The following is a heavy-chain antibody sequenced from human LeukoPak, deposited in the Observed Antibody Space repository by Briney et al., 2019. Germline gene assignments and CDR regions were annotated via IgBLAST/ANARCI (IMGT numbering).Heavy chain of an antibody. CDR3: ARALVRATMVWYFDL. Sequence: PSETLSLTCAVSGGSFSGYYGSGIRQPPGKGLEGIGEISHSGSTNYIPSLKSRVTISVATSKNQFYLNLSSVTAADTAVYYCARALVRATMVWYFDLWGRGPLVTVSS. CDR2: ISHSGST. J-gene: IGHJ2*01. V-gene: IGHV4-34*01. D-gene: IGHD5-12*01. CDR1: GGSFSGYY.